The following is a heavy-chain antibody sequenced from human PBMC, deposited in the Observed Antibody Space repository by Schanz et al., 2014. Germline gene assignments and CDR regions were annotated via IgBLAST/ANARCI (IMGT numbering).Heavy chain of an antibody. D-gene: IGHD3-10*01. CDR1: GYTFTSYS. Sequence: QVQLVQSGAEVKKPGASVKVSCKASGYTFTSYSMHWVRQAPGQGLEWMGIINLSGGSTNNAQKFQGRVTITRDTSASTAYMELTSLRSEDTAVYYCARGSPENMIRGELDYWGQGTLVTVSS. J-gene: IGHJ4*02. V-gene: IGHV1-46*03. CDR3: ARGSPENMIRGELDY. CDR2: INLSGGST.